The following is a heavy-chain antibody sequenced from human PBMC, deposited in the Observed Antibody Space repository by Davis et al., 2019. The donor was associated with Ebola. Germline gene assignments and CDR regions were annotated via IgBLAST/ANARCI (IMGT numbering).Heavy chain of an antibody. J-gene: IGHJ5*02. Sequence: PSETLSLTCTVSGGSIDYGGWIRQPPGKGLEWIASISYTGSTYYNPSLKSRVTISIDTSQNQFSLKLNSVTAADTAVYYCARAPSYYYRSGTNWFDPWGQGTLVTVSS. CDR3: ARAPSYYYRSGTNWFDP. CDR2: ISYTGST. D-gene: IGHD3-10*01. V-gene: IGHV4-39*07. CDR1: GGSIDY.